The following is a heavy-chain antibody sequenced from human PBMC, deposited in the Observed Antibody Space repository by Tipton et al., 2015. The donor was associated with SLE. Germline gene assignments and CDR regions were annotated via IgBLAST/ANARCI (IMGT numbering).Heavy chain of an antibody. D-gene: IGHD3-9*01. CDR1: GGSLSTNDF. CDR2: ISHTGST. Sequence: TLSLTCGISGGSLSTNDFWSWVRQLPGKGLEWIAEISHTGSTNVNSSLKSRVSISVETSRNLFSLNLSSVTAADTAVYYCARGKRHYDVLTGYYSKPHYFDFWGQGTLVTVSS. CDR3: ARGKRHYDVLTGYYSKPHYFDF. V-gene: IGHV4-4*02. J-gene: IGHJ4*02.